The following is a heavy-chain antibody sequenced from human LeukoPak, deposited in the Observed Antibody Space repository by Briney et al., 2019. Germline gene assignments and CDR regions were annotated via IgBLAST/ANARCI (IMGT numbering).Heavy chain of an antibody. CDR1: GYTFTGYY. CDR3: ARGGYYYDSSGYLRPFDY. V-gene: IGHV1-2*02. J-gene: IGHJ4*02. D-gene: IGHD3-22*01. Sequence: ASVKVSCKASGYTFTGYYMHWVRQAPGQGLEWMGWINPNSGGTNYAQKFQGRVTMTRDTSISTAYMELSRLRSDDTAVYYCARGGYYYDSSGYLRPFDYWGQGTLVTVSS. CDR2: INPNSGGT.